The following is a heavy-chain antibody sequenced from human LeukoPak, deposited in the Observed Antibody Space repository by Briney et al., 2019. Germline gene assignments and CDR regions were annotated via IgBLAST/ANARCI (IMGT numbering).Heavy chain of an antibody. J-gene: IGHJ4*02. D-gene: IGHD2-21*02. Sequence: GGSLRLSCAGSGFTFSAYWMSWVRQAPGRGLEWVATIREDGSEKYYVDSVKGRFTVSRDNAKNSLYLQMNSLRAEDTAVYYCAEGVGVTRGFDYWGQGTLVTVSS. CDR1: GFTFSAYW. CDR3: AEGVGVTRGFDY. V-gene: IGHV3-7*01. CDR2: IREDGSEK.